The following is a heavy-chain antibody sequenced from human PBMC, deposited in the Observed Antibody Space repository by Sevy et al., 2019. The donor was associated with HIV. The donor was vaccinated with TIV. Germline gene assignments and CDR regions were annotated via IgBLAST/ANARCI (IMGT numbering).Heavy chain of an antibody. J-gene: IGHJ3*02. D-gene: IGHD2-21*02. V-gene: IGHV3-20*04. Sequence: GGSLRLSCAASGFTFDDYGMSWVRQAPGKGLEWVSGINSNAGSTGYADSVKGRFTISRDNAKNSLYVQMNSLRAEDTALYYCARGREPYCGGDCYSAFDIWGQGTMVTVSS. CDR3: ARGREPYCGGDCYSAFDI. CDR1: GFTFDDYG. CDR2: INSNAGST.